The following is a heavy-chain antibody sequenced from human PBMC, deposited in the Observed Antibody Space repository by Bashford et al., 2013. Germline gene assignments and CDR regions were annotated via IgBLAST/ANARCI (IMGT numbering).Heavy chain of an antibody. CDR1: GGSVSGSSYY. J-gene: IGHJ4*02. Sequence: SETLSLTCTVSGGSVSGSSYYWSWIRQPPGKGLEWIGYIYYSGSTNYNPSLKSRVTISVDTSKNQFSLKLSSVTAADTAVYYCARLAVDFWSGYYRGSLFDYWGQGTLVTVSS. CDR3: ARLAVDFWSGYYRGSLFDY. D-gene: IGHD3-3*01. CDR2: IYYSGST. V-gene: IGHV4-61*01.